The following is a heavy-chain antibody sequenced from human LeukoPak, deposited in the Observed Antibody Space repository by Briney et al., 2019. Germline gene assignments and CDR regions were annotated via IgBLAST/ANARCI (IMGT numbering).Heavy chain of an antibody. D-gene: IGHD6-19*01. CDR3: ASSIAVAGTTKFDY. CDR2: IYYSGST. J-gene: IGHJ4*02. V-gene: IGHV4-59*01. Sequence: SETLSLTCTVSGGSISSYYWSWIRQPPGKGLEWIGYIYYSGSTNYNPSLKSRVTISVDTPKNQFSLKLSSVTAADTAVYYCASSIAVAGTTKFDYWGQGTLVTVSS. CDR1: GGSISSYY.